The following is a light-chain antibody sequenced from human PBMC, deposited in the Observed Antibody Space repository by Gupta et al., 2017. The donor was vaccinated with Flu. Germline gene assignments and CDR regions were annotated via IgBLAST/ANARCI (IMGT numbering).Light chain of an antibody. CDR2: KNN. Sequence: QSVLTQPPSASGTPGQRVTISCSGSSSNIGSHTVSWYQQLPGTAPKLLIYKNNQRPSGVPERFSGSKSGTSASLAISGLQSEDEADYYCAAWDDSLLRVFGGGTKVTVL. V-gene: IGLV1-44*01. J-gene: IGLJ3*02. CDR1: SSNIGSHT. CDR3: AAWDDSLLRV.